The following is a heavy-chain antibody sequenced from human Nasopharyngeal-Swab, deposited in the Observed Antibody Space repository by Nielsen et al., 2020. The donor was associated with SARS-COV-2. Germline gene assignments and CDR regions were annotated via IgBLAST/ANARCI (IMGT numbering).Heavy chain of an antibody. D-gene: IGHD3-3*01. J-gene: IGHJ3*02. CDR2: ISRGGGTT. Sequence: GESLKISCAASGFTFSSYAMYWVRQAPGKGLEWVSSISRGGGTTNYADSGKGRFTTSRDNSKNTLHLQMNSLRVEDTAVYYCAKSLGFSATFGVAFILEAFDIWGQGTMVTVSS. CDR1: GFTFSSYA. V-gene: IGHV3-23*01. CDR3: AKSLGFSATFGVAFILEAFDI.